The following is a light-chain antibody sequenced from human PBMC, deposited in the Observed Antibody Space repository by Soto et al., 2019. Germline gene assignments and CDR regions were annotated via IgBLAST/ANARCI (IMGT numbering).Light chain of an antibody. CDR3: MQATQFPWT. J-gene: IGKJ1*01. Sequence: EIVITKTPLSSAVTLGQPASISCRSSQSLEDSDGNSYLSWLHQRPGQPPRPLIYKISNHLSGVPDRFSGSGAGTGCTLRISRVEADDVGLYYCMQATQFPWTFSQGNRVEIK. CDR2: KIS. CDR1: QSLEDSDGNSY. V-gene: IGKV2-24*01.